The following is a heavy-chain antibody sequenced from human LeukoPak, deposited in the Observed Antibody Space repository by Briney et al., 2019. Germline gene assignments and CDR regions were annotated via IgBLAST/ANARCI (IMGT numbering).Heavy chain of an antibody. Sequence: ASVKVSRKASGYTFTSYGITWVRQAPGQGLEWMGWITTYNGNTNYAQKLQGRVTMTTDTSTSTAYMELRSLRSDDTALYYCARVGGYYYDSSGYYPLDYWGQGTLVTVSS. V-gene: IGHV1-18*01. D-gene: IGHD3-22*01. J-gene: IGHJ4*02. CDR2: ITTYNGNT. CDR3: ARVGGYYYDSSGYYPLDY. CDR1: GYTFTSYG.